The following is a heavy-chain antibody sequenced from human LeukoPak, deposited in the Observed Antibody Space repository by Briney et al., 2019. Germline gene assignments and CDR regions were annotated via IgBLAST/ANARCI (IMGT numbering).Heavy chain of an antibody. CDR1: GGSISSYY. Sequence: PSETLSLTCTVSGGSISSYYWSWIRQPAGKGLEWIGRIYTSGSTNYNPSLKSRVTISVDTSKNQFSLKLSSVTAADTAVYYCARRGDYGDYRYYYGMDVWGQGTTVTVSS. CDR3: ARRGDYGDYRYYYGMDV. V-gene: IGHV4-4*07. CDR2: IYTSGST. D-gene: IGHD4-17*01. J-gene: IGHJ6*02.